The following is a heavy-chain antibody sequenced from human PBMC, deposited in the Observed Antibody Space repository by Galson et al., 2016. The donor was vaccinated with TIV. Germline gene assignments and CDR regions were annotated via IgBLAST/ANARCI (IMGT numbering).Heavy chain of an antibody. CDR1: GFSVSSHS. V-gene: IGHV3-21*04. CDR3: ARTAFGY. Sequence: SLRLSCAAAGFSVSSHSFNWVRQAPGKGLEWVATISSSRMNYRQYGGSVKGRFTISRDNASNSVHLQMNSLRVEDTAVYYCARTAFGYWGQGTLVIVSS. CDR2: ISSSRMNYR. D-gene: IGHD3-16*01. J-gene: IGHJ4*02.